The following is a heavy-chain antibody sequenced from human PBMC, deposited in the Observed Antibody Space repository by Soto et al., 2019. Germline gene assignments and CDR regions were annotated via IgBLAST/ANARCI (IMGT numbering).Heavy chain of an antibody. CDR2: IYYSGST. CDR3: ARVAAAGLDNLYNWLDP. CDR1: GGSISSYY. J-gene: IGHJ5*02. D-gene: IGHD6-13*01. V-gene: IGHV4-59*01. Sequence: SETLSLTCTVSGGSISSYYWSWIRQPPGKGLEWIGYIYYSGSTNYNPSLKSRVTISVDTSKNQFSLKLSSVTAADTAVYYCARVAAAGLDNLYNWLDPWGQGTLVTVYS.